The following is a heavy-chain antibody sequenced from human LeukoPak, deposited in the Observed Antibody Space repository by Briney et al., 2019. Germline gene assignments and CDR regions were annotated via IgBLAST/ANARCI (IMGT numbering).Heavy chain of an antibody. D-gene: IGHD3-22*01. Sequence: GASVKVSCKVSGYTLTELSTHWVRQAPGKGLEWMGGFEPEDGETIYAQKFQGRVTMTEDTSTDTAYMELSGLRSEDTAVYYCATDLGYDSSGYYGEAWGQGTLVTVSS. CDR1: GYTLTELS. CDR2: FEPEDGET. CDR3: ATDLGYDSSGYYGEA. J-gene: IGHJ4*02. V-gene: IGHV1-24*01.